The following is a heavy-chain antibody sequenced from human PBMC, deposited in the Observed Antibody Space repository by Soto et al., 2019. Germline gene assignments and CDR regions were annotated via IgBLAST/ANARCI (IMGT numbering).Heavy chain of an antibody. V-gene: IGHV3-30*18. Sequence: GGSLRLSCVVSGFTFKNYGMHWVRQAPDKGLEWVSVLSYDGSEKDYAASVRGRFTISRDNSKNTLYLQMNSLRTEDTAIYYCAKFPRGNYEPSWGQGTLVTV. CDR3: AKFPRGNYEPS. D-gene: IGHD3-3*01. CDR2: LSYDGSEK. J-gene: IGHJ5*02. CDR1: GFTFKNYG.